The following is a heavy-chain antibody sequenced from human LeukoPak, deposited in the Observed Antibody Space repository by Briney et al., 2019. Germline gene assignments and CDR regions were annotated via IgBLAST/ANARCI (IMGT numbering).Heavy chain of an antibody. D-gene: IGHD5-24*01. CDR1: GGSFSGYY. CDR2: INHSGST. J-gene: IGHJ4*02. V-gene: IGHV4-34*01. Sequence: NPSETLSLTCAVYGGSFSGYYWSWIRQPPGKGLEWIGEINHSGSTNYNPSLKSRVTISVDTSKNQFSLKLSSVTAADTAVYYCARDGYNGAFGYWGQGTLVTVSS. CDR3: ARDGYNGAFGY.